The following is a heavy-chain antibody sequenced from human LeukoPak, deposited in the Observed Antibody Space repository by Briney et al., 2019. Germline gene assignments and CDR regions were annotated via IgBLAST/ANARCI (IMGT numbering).Heavy chain of an antibody. V-gene: IGHV3-66*01. J-gene: IGHJ5*02. D-gene: IGHD6-6*01. CDR2: IYSGGGT. CDR1: GLNVSSDY. CDR3: ARYPYSTSSWSDP. Sequence: PGGSLRLSCAASGLNVSSDYMSWVRQAPGKGLEWVSVIYSGGGTYYADSVRGRFTIPRDNSKNTLYLQLNSLRAEDTAVYYCARYPYSTSSWSDPWGQGTLVTVSS.